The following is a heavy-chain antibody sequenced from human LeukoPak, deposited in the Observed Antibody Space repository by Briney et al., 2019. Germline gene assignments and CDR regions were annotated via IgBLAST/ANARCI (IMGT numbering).Heavy chain of an antibody. CDR2: IYTSGGT. Sequence: LETLSLTCTVSGGSISSYYWSWIRLAAGKGLEWIGRIYTSGGTNYNPSLKSRVTMSVDTSKNQFSLNLSSVTPADTAVYYCARGIYSSVWYWLDPWGQGILVTVSS. CDR1: GGSISSYY. J-gene: IGHJ5*02. V-gene: IGHV4-4*07. D-gene: IGHD6-19*01. CDR3: ARGIYSSVWYWLDP.